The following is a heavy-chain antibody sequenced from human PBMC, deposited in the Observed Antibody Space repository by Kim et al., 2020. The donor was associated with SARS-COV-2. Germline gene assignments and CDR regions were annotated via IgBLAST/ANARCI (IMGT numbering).Heavy chain of an antibody. CDR3: AKDHEGSGWSHFDY. J-gene: IGHJ4*02. Sequence: GAEQGRFTVSRDNARNTLYLQRDSLRAEDTALYYCAKDHEGSGWSHFDYWGQGTLVTVSS. V-gene: IGHV3-33*06. D-gene: IGHD6-19*01.